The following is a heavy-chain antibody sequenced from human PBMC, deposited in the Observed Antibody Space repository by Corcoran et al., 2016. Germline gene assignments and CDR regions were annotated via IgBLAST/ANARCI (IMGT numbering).Heavy chain of an antibody. CDR2: IHECGST. J-gene: IGHJ4*02. CDR3: ARHGKWLAKGFDY. D-gene: IGHD6-19*01. V-gene: IGHV4-39*01. Sequence: QLQLQESGPGLVKPSETLSLTCTVSGGSIGSSDDFWGWIRQPPGKGLEWIGSIHECGSTFYPPSLKSRVTISGDTSKIQFSLELNSVTAADTAIYDCARHGKWLAKGFDYWGQGTLVTVST. CDR1: GGSIGSSDDF.